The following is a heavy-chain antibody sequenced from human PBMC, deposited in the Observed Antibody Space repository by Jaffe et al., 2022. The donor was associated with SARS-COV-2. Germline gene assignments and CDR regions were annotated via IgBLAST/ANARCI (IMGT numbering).Heavy chain of an antibody. CDR1: GFTFSSYA. J-gene: IGHJ3*02. CDR2: ISYDGSNK. V-gene: IGHV3-30-3*01. Sequence: QVQLVESGGGVVQPGRSLRLSCAASGFTFSSYAMHWVRQAPGKGLEWVAVISYDGSNKYYADSVKGRFTISRDNSKNTLYLQMNSLRAEDTAVYYCARDPHLDIVLMVYAPTGSAFDIWGQGTMVTVSS. CDR3: ARDPHLDIVLMVYAPTGSAFDI. D-gene: IGHD2-8*01.